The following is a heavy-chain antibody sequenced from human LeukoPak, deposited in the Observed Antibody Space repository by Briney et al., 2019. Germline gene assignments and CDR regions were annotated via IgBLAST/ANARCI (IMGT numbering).Heavy chain of an antibody. V-gene: IGHV1-18*01. Sequence: ASVKVSCKASGYTFTSYGISWVRQAPGQGLEWMGWISAYNGNTNYAQKLQGRVTMTTDTSTSTAYMELRSLRSDDTAVYYCARVAFGGVIANGNDNWGQGTLVTVSS. CDR3: ARVAFGGVIANGNDN. CDR1: GYTFTSYG. J-gene: IGHJ4*02. D-gene: IGHD3-16*02. CDR2: ISAYNGNT.